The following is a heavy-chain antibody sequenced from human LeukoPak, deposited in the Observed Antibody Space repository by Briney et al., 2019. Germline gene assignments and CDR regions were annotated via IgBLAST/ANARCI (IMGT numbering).Heavy chain of an antibody. CDR3: SRDPVWGSA. CDR2: TYYRSKWYN. V-gene: IGHV6-1*01. CDR1: GDRVSSKSAS. Sequence: SQTLSLTCAMSGDRVSSKSASWNWIRQAPSRGLEWLGRTYYRSKWYNEYAVSVKSRIAINPDTSKNQFSLQLNSVTPEDTAVYYCSRDPVWGSAWGQGTLVTVSS. D-gene: IGHD7-27*01. J-gene: IGHJ5*02.